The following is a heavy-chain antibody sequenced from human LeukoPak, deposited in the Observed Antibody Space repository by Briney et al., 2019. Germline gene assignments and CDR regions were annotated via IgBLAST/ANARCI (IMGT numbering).Heavy chain of an antibody. CDR2: INHSGST. V-gene: IGHV4-34*01. CDR1: GGSFSGYY. J-gene: IGHJ6*03. CDR3: ARVEGFSGYVSPYMAV. Sequence: SETLSLTCAVYGGSFSGYYWSWIRQPPGKGLEWIGEINHSGSTNYTPSLKSRVTISVDTSKNQFSLRLSSVTAADTAVYYCARVEGFSGYVSPYMAVWGKATTVTVSS. D-gene: IGHD5-12*01.